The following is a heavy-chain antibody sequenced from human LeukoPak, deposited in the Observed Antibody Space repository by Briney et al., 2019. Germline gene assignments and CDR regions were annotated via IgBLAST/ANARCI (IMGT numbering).Heavy chain of an antibody. CDR2: IYYSGST. D-gene: IGHD3-3*01. J-gene: IGHJ6*02. CDR1: GGSISSYY. Sequence: SETLSLTCTVSGGSISSYYWSWIRQPPGKGLEWIGYIYYSGSTNYNPSLKSRVTISVDTSKNQFSLKLSSVTAADTAVYYCARRDPITIFGVVPYYYYGMDVWGQGTTVTVSS. V-gene: IGHV4-59*08. CDR3: ARRDPITIFGVVPYYYYGMDV.